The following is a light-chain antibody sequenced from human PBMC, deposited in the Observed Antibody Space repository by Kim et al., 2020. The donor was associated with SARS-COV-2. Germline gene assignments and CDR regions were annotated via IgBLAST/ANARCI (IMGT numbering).Light chain of an antibody. CDR3: SAWDSSLSVWV. CDR1: SNNVGDQG. V-gene: IGLV10-54*01. J-gene: IGLJ3*02. Sequence: QTATTTCTGNSNNVGDQGAAWLQHHQGHPPKLLSYRDNNRPSGISERLSASRSGNTASLTITGLQPEDEADYYCSAWDSSLSVWVFGGGTKLTVL. CDR2: RDN.